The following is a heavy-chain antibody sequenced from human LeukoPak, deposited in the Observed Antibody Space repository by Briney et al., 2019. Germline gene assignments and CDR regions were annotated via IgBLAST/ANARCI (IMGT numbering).Heavy chain of an antibody. CDR3: ATDYGKDPLYFDY. D-gene: IGHD3-16*01. J-gene: IGHJ4*02. V-gene: IGHV3-30*04. CDR2: ISYDASSE. Sequence: GSPRLSCAASGFTFTGYAMHWVRQAPGKGLEWVAVISYDASSEYYADSVKGRFTISRDNSKNTLYLQMSSLRAEDTAVYYCATDYGKDPLYFDYWGQGTLVTVSS. CDR1: GFTFTGYA.